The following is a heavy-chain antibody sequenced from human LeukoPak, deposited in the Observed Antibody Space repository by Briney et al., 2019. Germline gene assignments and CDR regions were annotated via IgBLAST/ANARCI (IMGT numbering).Heavy chain of an antibody. CDR3: AKGYGYSSGWYRGYFDY. D-gene: IGHD6-19*01. J-gene: IGHJ4*02. CDR2: ISGDGGST. CDR1: GFTFDDYA. Sequence: PGGSPRLSCAASGFTFDDYAMHWVRQAPGKGLEWVSLISGDGGSTYYADSVKGRFTISRDNSKNSLYLQMNSLRTEDTALYYCAKGYGYSSGWYRGYFDYWGQGTLVTVSS. V-gene: IGHV3-43*02.